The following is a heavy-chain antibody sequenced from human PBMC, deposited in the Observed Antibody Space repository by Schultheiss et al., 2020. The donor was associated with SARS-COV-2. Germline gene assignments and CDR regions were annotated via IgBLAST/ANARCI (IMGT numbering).Heavy chain of an antibody. CDR1: GFTFSSYA. D-gene: IGHD5-24*01. Sequence: GGSLRLSCAASGFTFSSYAMSWVRQAPGEGPEWVSIVGTSGGHINYADSVKGRFTISRDNAKNSLYLQMNSLRVEDTAVYYCARVGSWLQFYYYGMDVWGQGTTVTVSS. J-gene: IGHJ6*02. CDR3: ARVGSWLQFYYYGMDV. CDR2: VGTSGGHI. V-gene: IGHV3-21*01.